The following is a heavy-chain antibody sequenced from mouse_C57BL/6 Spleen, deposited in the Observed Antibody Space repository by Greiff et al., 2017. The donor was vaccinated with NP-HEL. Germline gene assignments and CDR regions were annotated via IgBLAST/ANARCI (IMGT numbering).Heavy chain of an antibody. CDR2: IHPNSVIT. J-gene: IGHJ3*01. D-gene: IGHD2-2*01. CDR1: GYTFSSYW. V-gene: IGHV1-64*01. Sequence: QVQLQQPGTELVKPGASVKLSCTASGYTFSSYWMHWVKQRPGQGLEWIGMIHPNSVITNYNEKFKSKATLTADKSSSTAHMQLSSLTSEDSAVYYCARGSPPDGYDGGFVYWGQGTLVTVSA. CDR3: ARGSPPDGYDGGFVY.